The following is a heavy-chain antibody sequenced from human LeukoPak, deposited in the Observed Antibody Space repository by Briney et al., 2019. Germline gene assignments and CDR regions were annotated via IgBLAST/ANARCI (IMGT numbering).Heavy chain of an antibody. D-gene: IGHD3-10*01. Sequence: SETLSLTCTVSGGSISSYYWSWIRQPAGKGLEWIGRIYTSGSTNYNPSLKSRVTISVDTSKNQFSLKLSSVTAADTAVYYCARVEEGYGSGRRENYYYYYMDVWGKGTTVTISS. CDR2: IYTSGST. CDR1: GGSISSYY. CDR3: ARVEEGYGSGRRENYYYYYMDV. V-gene: IGHV4-4*07. J-gene: IGHJ6*03.